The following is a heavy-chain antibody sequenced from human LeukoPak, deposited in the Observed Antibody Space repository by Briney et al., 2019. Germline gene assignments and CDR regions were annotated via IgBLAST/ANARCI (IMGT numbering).Heavy chain of an antibody. D-gene: IGHD3-10*01. J-gene: IGHJ4*02. CDR1: GGSISTSSYY. V-gene: IGHV4-39*01. CDR3: ARVRLGSYYNAETIDY. CDR2: IYYSGST. Sequence: SETLSLTCTVSGGSISTSSYYWGWIRQPPGKGLECIGNIYYSGSTYYNPSLKSRVTISVDTSKNQFSLKLSSVTAADTAVYYCARVRLGSYYNAETIDYWGQGTLVTVSS.